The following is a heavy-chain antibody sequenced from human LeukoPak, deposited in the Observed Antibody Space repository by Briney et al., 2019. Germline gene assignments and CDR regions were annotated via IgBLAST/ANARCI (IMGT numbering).Heavy chain of an antibody. J-gene: IGHJ4*02. CDR1: GFTFSRYA. CDR3: AAPGGGSDVFDY. CDR2: ISGSGGST. Sequence: GGSLRLSCAASGFTFSRYAMSWVRQAPGSGLEWVSAISGSGGSTYYADSVKGRFTISRDNSKNTLYLQMNSLRAEDTAVYYCAAPGGGSDVFDYWGQGTLVTVSS. D-gene: IGHD1-26*01. V-gene: IGHV3-23*01.